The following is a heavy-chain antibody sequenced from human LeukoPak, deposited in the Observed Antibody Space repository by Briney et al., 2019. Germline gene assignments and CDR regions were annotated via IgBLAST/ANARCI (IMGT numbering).Heavy chain of an antibody. D-gene: IGHD3-3*01. CDR3: AKALTIFGEVTSQAFGY. CDR1: GFSFSSYG. CDR2: VRYDGSNK. Sequence: GGSLRPSCVASGFSFSSYGMQWVRQAPGKGLGWVAFVRYDGSNKYYADSVKGRFTISKDNSKNTLYLQMNSLRAEDTAVYYCAKALTIFGEVTSQAFGYWGQGTLVTVSS. J-gene: IGHJ4*02. V-gene: IGHV3-30*02.